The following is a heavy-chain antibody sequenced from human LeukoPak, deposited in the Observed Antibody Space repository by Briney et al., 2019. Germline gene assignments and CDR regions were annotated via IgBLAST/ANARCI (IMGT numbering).Heavy chain of an antibody. J-gene: IGHJ4*02. CDR2: ISGNGGST. Sequence: GSLRLSCAASGFTFSSYAMSWVRQAPGKGLELVSTISGNGGSTYYADSVKGRFTISRDNSRNTLYLQMNSPRADDTAVYYCAKIGGTHPYDAHSGKPLFDYWGQGTLVTVSS. CDR1: GFTFSSYA. V-gene: IGHV3-23*01. D-gene: IGHD4-23*01. CDR3: AKIGGTHPYDAHSGKPLFDY.